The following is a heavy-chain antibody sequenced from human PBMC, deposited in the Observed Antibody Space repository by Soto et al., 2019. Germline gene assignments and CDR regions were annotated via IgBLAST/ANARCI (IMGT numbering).Heavy chain of an antibody. D-gene: IGHD7-27*01. CDR2: IIPIFGTA. CDR1: GGTFSSYA. Sequence: QVQLVQSGAEVTKPGSSVKVSCKASGGTFSSYAISWVRQAPGPGLEWLGGIIPIFGTANYAQKLQGRVTITADETTSTAYMERSSLRSEDTAVYYGARDPAIRQQILGGGGDWGQATLVT. J-gene: IGHJ4*02. V-gene: IGHV1-69*01. CDR3: ARDPAIRQQILGGGGD.